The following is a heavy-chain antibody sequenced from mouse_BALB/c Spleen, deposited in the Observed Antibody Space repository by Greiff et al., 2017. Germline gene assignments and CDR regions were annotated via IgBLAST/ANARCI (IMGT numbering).Heavy chain of an antibody. Sequence: VKLMESGPQLVRPGASVKISCTASGYSFTSYWMHWVKQRPGQGLEWIGMIDPSDSETRLNQKFKDKATLTVDKSSSTAYMQLSSPTSEDSAVYYCSRGYGYVYYAMDYWGQGTSVTVSS. J-gene: IGHJ4*01. CDR1: GYSFTSYW. D-gene: IGHD1-2*01. V-gene: IGHV1S126*01. CDR2: IDPSDSET. CDR3: SRGYGYVYYAMDY.